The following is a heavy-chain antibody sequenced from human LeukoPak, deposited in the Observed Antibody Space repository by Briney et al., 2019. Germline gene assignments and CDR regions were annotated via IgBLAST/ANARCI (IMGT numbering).Heavy chain of an antibody. CDR3: VKGEYSGYYNDYFDY. CDR1: GFTFDDYA. CDR2: ISWNSGST. J-gene: IGHJ4*02. V-gene: IGHV3-9*01. Sequence: GGSLRLSCAASGFTFDDYAMHWVRQGPGKGLEWVSGISWNSGSTGYADSVKGRFTISRDNAKNSLYLQMNSLRAEDTALYYCVKGEYSGYYNDYFDYWGQGTLVTVSS. D-gene: IGHD5-12*01.